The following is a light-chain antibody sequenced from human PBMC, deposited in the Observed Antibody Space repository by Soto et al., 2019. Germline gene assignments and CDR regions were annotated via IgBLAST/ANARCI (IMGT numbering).Light chain of an antibody. V-gene: IGLV2-14*01. J-gene: IGLJ2*01. Sequence: QSVLPQPASVSGSPGQSITISCTGTSSDVGGYNYDSWYQQHPGKAPKLMIYDVSNRPSGVSNRFSGSKTANTASLTTSGLQDEDEAADYYSPYTSSSTLVFGAGTKLTVL. CDR1: SSDVGGYNY. CDR3: SPYTSSSTLV. CDR2: DVS.